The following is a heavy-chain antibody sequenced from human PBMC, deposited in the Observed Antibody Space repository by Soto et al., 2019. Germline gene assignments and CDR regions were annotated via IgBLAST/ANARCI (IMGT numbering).Heavy chain of an antibody. J-gene: IGHJ1*01. V-gene: IGHV1-18*04. CDR2: ISGYNGDT. CDR3: ARGGSSWSAEYYQH. CDR1: GYTFTNYG. Sequence: QVQLVQSGAEMKKPGASVKVSCKASGYTFTNYGLNWVRQAPGQGPEWMGWISGYNGDTKYSQTLQGRVTMTTDTSTSTAYMELRSLRSDVTAVYYCARGGSSWSAEYYQHWGQGTLVIVSS. D-gene: IGHD6-13*01.